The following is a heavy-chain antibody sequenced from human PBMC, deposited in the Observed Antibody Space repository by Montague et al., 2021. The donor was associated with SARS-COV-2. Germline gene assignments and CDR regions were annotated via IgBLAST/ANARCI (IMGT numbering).Heavy chain of an antibody. CDR2: IYYSGGI. D-gene: IGHD3-10*01. CDR1: GGSMSDHY. V-gene: IGHV4-59*11. Sequence: SETLSLTCTVSGGSMSDHYWAWIRQPPGKGLEWRAYIYYSGGINSNDHLKSRVSMSVDTSKNQFSLKLTSVTAADTAVYYCARAVSVRRAVNWFDPWGQAPLVTVSS. J-gene: IGHJ5*02. CDR3: ARAVSVRRAVNWFDP.